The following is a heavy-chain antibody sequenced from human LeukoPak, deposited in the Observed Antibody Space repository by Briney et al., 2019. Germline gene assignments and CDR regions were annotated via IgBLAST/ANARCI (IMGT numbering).Heavy chain of an antibody. CDR3: AIPIRYFDWLPDAFDI. D-gene: IGHD3-9*01. V-gene: IGHV4-39*07. J-gene: IGHJ3*02. Sequence: SETLSLTCTVSGGSISSSSYYWGWIRQPPGKGLEWIGSIYYSGSTYYNPSLKSRVTISVDTSKNQFSLKVTSVTAADTAVYYCAIPIRYFDWLPDAFDIWGQGTMVTVSS. CDR2: IYYSGST. CDR1: GGSISSSSYY.